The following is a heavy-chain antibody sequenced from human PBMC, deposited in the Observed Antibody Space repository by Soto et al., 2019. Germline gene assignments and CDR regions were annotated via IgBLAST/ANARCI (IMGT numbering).Heavy chain of an antibody. Sequence: PGGSLRLSCAASGFTFSSYGMHWVRQAPGKGLEWVAVIWYDGSNKYYADPVKGRFTISRDNSKNTLYLQMNSLRAEDTAVYYCARDRVGDYGDYVLYYSYGMDVWGQGTTVTVSS. V-gene: IGHV3-33*01. J-gene: IGHJ6*02. CDR3: ARDRVGDYGDYVLYYSYGMDV. D-gene: IGHD4-17*01. CDR1: GFTFSSYG. CDR2: IWYDGSNK.